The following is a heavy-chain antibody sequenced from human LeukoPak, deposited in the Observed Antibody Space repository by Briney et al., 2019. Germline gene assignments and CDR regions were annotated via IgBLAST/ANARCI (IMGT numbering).Heavy chain of an antibody. D-gene: IGHD3-22*01. J-gene: IGHJ4*02. Sequence: GRSLRLSCAASGFTFSSYGMHWVRQAPGKGLEWVAVISYDGSNKYYADSVKGRFTISRDNSKNTLYLQMNSLRAEDTAVYYCAKGYYYDSSGYYSHFDYWGQGTLVIVSS. CDR3: AKGYYYDSSGYYSHFDY. CDR2: ISYDGSNK. V-gene: IGHV3-30*18. CDR1: GFTFSSYG.